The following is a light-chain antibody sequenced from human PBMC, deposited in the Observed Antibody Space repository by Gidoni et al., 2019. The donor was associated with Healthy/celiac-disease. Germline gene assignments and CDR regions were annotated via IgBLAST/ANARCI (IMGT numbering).Light chain of an antibody. CDR2: GSS. CDR3: QSYDSSLSGSV. V-gene: IGLV1-40*01. Sequence: QSVLTQPPSVSEAPGQRVTISCTGSSANIGAGYDVHWYQQLPGTAPKLLIYGSSNRPAGVPDRVSGSKSCTSASLAITGLQAEDEADYDCQSYDSSLSGSVFGGGTKLTVL. CDR1: SANIGAGYD. J-gene: IGLJ2*01.